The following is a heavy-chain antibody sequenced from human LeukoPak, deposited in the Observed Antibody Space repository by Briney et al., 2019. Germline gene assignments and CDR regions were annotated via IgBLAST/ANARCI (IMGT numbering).Heavy chain of an antibody. V-gene: IGHV1-69*13. Sequence: SVKVSCKASGYTFTSYYMHWVRQAPGQGLEWMGGIIPIFGTANYAQKFQGRVTITADESTSTAYMELSSLRSEDTAVYYCAETYGSGSYYFDYWGQGTLVTVSS. CDR3: AETYGSGSYYFDY. D-gene: IGHD3-10*01. J-gene: IGHJ4*02. CDR2: IIPIFGTA. CDR1: GYTFTSYY.